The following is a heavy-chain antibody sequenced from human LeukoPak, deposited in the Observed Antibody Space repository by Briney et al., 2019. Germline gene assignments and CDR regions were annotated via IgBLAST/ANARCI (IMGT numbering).Heavy chain of an antibody. J-gene: IGHJ5*02. D-gene: IGHD1/OR15-1a*01. CDR1: GGSISSGDYY. CDR2: IYYSGST. V-gene: IGHV4-30-4*08. CDR3: ARVAVITVTKRFIWFHP. Sequence: SETLSLTCTVSGGSISSGDYYWSWIRQPPGKGLEWIGYIYYSGSTYYNPSLKSRVTISVDTSKNQFSLKLSSVTAADTAVYYCARVAVITVTKRFIWFHPWAQGTLVTVSS.